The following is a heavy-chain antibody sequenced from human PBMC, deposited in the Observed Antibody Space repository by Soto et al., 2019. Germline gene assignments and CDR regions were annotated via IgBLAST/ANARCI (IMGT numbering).Heavy chain of an antibody. J-gene: IGHJ4*02. CDR1: GGSFSGYY. CDR2: INHSGST. D-gene: IGHD3-10*01. V-gene: IGHV4-34*01. CDR3: ARGRGAMVRGVKYYFDY. Sequence: QVQLQQWGAGLLKPSETLSLTCAVYGGSFSGYYWSWIRQPPGKGLEWIGEINHSGSTNYNPSLKRRVTISVDTSKNQLSMKLSSVTAADTAVYYCARGRGAMVRGVKYYFDYWGQGTLVTVSS.